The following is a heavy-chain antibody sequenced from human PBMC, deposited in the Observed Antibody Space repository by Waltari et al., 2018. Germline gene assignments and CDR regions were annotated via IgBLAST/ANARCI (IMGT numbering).Heavy chain of an antibody. V-gene: IGHV3-15*07. Sequence: EVQLVESGGGLVKPGGSLRLACADSGFTFNNGWMDWVRQAPGETLEWVRRIKSKNDGQKIDHDAPDEGRFTLSRDASKNTLNLQINRLKIEYTAVYYYTTFANCAGDCFNYWGQGTLISVSS. J-gene: IGHJ4*02. D-gene: IGHD2-21*01. CDR2: IKSKNDGQKI. CDR3: TTFANCAGDCFNY. CDR1: GFTFNNGW.